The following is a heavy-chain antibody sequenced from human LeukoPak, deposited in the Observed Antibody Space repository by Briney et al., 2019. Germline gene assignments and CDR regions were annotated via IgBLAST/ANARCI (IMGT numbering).Heavy chain of an antibody. V-gene: IGHV1-8*01. J-gene: IGHJ4*02. D-gene: IGHD1-20*01. CDR3: ARGRLNGNVDF. CDR2: MHPNSGDT. CDR1: GYTFTGYD. Sequence: ASVKVSCKTSGYTFTGYDINWVRQAAGQGFEWMGWMHPNSGDTGYAHNLQGRITITRDSSTATVFMELSSLRSEDTAMYYCARGRLNGNVDFWGQGTLVTASS.